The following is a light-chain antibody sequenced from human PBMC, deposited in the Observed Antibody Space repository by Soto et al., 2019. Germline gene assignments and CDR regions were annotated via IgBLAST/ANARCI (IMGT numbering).Light chain of an antibody. CDR2: GAS. CDR3: QQYSNMPRT. V-gene: IGKV3-20*01. CDR1: QTVGNNY. J-gene: IGKJ1*01. Sequence: EIVLTQSPGTLSLSPGDGATLSCRASQTVGNNYLAWYQQRPGQAPRLLIHGASSRATGIPDRFSGRGSGTEFTLTIARLEPEDFAVYYCQQYSNMPRTFGQGTKV.